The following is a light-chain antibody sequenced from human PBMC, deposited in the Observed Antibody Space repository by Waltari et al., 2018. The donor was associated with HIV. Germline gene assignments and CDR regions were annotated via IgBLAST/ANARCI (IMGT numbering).Light chain of an antibody. Sequence: QSVLTQPPSASGTPGQRVTISCSGSSSNIGGNTVNWYQQLPGTAPKILIYSDNQRPSGVPDRFAGSKSGTSASLAISGLHSEDEADYYCAAWDDSLNGYVFGPGTKVTVL. CDR2: SDN. CDR3: AAWDDSLNGYV. CDR1: SSNIGGNT. V-gene: IGLV1-44*01. J-gene: IGLJ1*01.